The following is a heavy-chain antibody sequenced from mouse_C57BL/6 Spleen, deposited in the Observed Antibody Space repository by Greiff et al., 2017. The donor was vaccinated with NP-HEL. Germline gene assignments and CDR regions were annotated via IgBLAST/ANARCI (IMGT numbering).Heavy chain of an antibody. CDR1: GYTFTSYW. CDR2: IDPSDSYT. Sequence: QVQLQQSGAELVMPGASVKLSCKASGYTFTSYWMHWVKQRPGQGLEWIGEIDPSDSYTNYNQKFKGKSTLTVDKSSSTAYMQLSSLTSEDSAVYYCAKVYGSSSPWFAYWGQGTLVTVSA. J-gene: IGHJ3*01. D-gene: IGHD1-1*01. V-gene: IGHV1-69*01. CDR3: AKVYGSSSPWFAY.